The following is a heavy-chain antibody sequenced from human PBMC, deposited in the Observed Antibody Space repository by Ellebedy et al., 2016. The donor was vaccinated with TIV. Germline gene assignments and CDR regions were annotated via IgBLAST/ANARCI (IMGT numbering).Heavy chain of an antibody. Sequence: AASVKVSCKASGGTFSSYAISWVRQAPGQGLEWMGGIIPIFGTANYAQKFQGRVTITADESTSTAYMELSSLRSEDTAVYYCARDGRDPDSPGDPDYWGQGTLVTVSS. CDR1: GGTFSSYA. J-gene: IGHJ4*02. D-gene: IGHD3-10*01. CDR3: ARDGRDPDSPGDPDY. CDR2: IIPIFGTA. V-gene: IGHV1-69*13.